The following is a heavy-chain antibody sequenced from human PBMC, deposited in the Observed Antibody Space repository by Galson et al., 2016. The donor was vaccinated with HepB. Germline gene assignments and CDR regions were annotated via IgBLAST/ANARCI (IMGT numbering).Heavy chain of an antibody. D-gene: IGHD5/OR15-5a*01. V-gene: IGHV3-11*01. Sequence: SLRLSCAASRFTVSSNYMSWIRQAPGKGLDWVSYISGGGNTMYYADSVKSRFTISRDNAKNTLYLQMNSLRAGDTAVYYCAKEGYSVGAVPFDFGGQGTRATVTS. CDR3: AKEGYSVGAVPFDF. CDR2: ISGGGNTM. CDR1: RFTVSSNY. J-gene: IGHJ4*02.